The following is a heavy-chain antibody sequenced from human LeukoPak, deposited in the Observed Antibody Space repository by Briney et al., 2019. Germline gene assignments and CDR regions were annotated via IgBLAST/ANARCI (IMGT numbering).Heavy chain of an antibody. CDR3: AKDSKATVTRLTDY. J-gene: IGHJ4*02. CDR1: VYA. D-gene: IGHD4-11*01. V-gene: IGHV3-23*01. Sequence: GGSLRLSCAASVYAVTWVRQAPGRGLQWVSSISASGGRTHYGDSVKGRFTSSRDNSQNTVFLQMNSLRAEDTAVYYCAKDSKATVTRLTDYWGQGTLVTVSS. CDR2: ISASGGRT.